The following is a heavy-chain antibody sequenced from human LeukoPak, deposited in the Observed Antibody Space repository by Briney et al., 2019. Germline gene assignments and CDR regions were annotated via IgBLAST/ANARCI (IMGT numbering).Heavy chain of an antibody. CDR1: GFTLSHYA. CDR3: AKGHRYCTSGNCNSAVDY. V-gene: IGHV3-23*01. CDR2: IGGGGGST. D-gene: IGHD2-15*01. Sequence: GGSLRLSCSMSGFTLSHYAMSWVRQAPGKGLEWVSTIGGGGGSTDYTDSVKGRFTISRDNSKNTLYLQMNSLGAEDTAVYCCAKGHRYCTSGNCNSAVDYWGQGTLVTVSS. J-gene: IGHJ4*02.